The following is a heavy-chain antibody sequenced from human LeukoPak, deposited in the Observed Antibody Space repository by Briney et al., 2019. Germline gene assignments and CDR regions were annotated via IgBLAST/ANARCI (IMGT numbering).Heavy chain of an antibody. CDR1: GFTFSSHG. CDR2: IWHGGRSQ. Sequence: PGRSLRLSCVASGFTFSSHGMHWVRQAPGKGLEWVAVIWHGGRSQDYADSVKGRFIVSRDNSKNTMDLQMNSLRAEDTAVYYCARDLDSSSWTDEDYFDYWGQGTLVTVSS. V-gene: IGHV3-33*01. D-gene: IGHD6-13*01. CDR3: ARDLDSSSWTDEDYFDY. J-gene: IGHJ4*02.